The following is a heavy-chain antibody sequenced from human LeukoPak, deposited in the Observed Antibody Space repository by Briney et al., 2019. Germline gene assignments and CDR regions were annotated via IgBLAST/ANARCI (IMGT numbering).Heavy chain of an antibody. Sequence: ASVKVSCKASGYTFTSYAMHWVRQAPGQRLEWMGRINAYNGDTEYSQKLQGRVTITKDTSASTAYMDLSTLRSEDTAVYYCARGSSSDWPLEYWGRGILVTVSS. D-gene: IGHD6-19*01. CDR3: ARGSSSDWPLEY. V-gene: IGHV1-3*01. CDR2: INAYNGDT. J-gene: IGHJ4*02. CDR1: GYTFTSYA.